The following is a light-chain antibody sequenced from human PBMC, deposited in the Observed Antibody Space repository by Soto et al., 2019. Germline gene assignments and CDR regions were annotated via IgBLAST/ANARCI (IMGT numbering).Light chain of an antibody. CDR2: DAS. Sequence: EIVMTQSPATLSVSPGGRATLSCRASQSVSSYLAWYQQKPGQAPRLLIYDASNRATGIPDRFSGSGSGTDFTLTISRLEPEDSAVYYCQQYGTSPTTFGQGTKVDIK. CDR3: QQYGTSPTT. V-gene: IGKV3-20*01. J-gene: IGKJ1*01. CDR1: QSVSSY.